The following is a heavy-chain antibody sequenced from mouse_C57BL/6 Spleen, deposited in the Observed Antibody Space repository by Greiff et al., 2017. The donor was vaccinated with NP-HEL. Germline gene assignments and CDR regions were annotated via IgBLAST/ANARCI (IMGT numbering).Heavy chain of an antibody. CDR2: IDPENGDT. J-gene: IGHJ3*01. Sequence: VQLQQSGAELVRPGASVKLSCTASGFNIKGDYMHWVKQRPEQGLEWIGWIDPENGDTEYASKFQGKATITADTSSNTAYLQLSSLTSEDTAVYYCTTTAPYSRFAYWGQGTLVTVSA. CDR1: GFNIKGDY. D-gene: IGHD2-10*01. CDR3: TTTAPYSRFAY. V-gene: IGHV14-4*01.